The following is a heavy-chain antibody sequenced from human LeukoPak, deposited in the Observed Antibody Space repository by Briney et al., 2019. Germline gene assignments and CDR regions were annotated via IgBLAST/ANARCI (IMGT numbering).Heavy chain of an antibody. D-gene: IGHD6-19*01. CDR1: GFTFSNYS. Sequence: GGSLRLSCAASGFTFSNYSMNWVRQAPGKGLEWVSCISGSSVYRYYADSVKGRFTISRDNAKNSLYLQMNSLRAEDTAAYYCARVSVAGSVIDAFDMWGQGTMVTVSS. CDR2: ISGSSVYR. J-gene: IGHJ3*02. V-gene: IGHV3-21*01. CDR3: ARVSVAGSVIDAFDM.